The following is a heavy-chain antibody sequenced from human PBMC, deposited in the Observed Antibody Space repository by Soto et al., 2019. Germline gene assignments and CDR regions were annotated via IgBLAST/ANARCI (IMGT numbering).Heavy chain of an antibody. CDR3: ARVFEGGSGSPHMAV. J-gene: IGHJ6*02. CDR1: GGCISSGGYY. V-gene: IGHV4-39*07. D-gene: IGHD3-10*01. CDR2: INHSGST. Sequence: SETLSLTCTVSGGCISSGGYYGSWIRQHPGKGLEWIGEINHSGSTNYNPSLKSRVTISVDTSKNQFSLKLSSVTAADTAVYYCARVFEGGSGSPHMAVWGQGPTVTVSS.